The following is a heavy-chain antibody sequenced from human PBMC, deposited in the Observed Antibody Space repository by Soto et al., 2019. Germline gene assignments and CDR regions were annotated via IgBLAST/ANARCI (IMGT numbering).Heavy chain of an antibody. J-gene: IGHJ6*02. CDR2: IYYSGST. CDR3: ARDGVAGASMVV. D-gene: IGHD2-15*01. V-gene: IGHV4-31*03. Sequence: QVQLQESGPGLVKPSQTLSLTCTVSGGSISSGGYYWSWIRQHPGKGLEWIGYIYYSGSTYYNPSLKSRVTISVDTAKNQFSLKLSSVTAADTAVYYCARDGVAGASMVVWGQGTTVTVSS. CDR1: GGSISSGGYY.